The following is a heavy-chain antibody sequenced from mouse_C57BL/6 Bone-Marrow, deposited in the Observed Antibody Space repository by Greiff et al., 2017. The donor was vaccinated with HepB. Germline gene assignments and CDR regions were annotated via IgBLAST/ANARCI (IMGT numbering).Heavy chain of an antibody. CDR1: GFTFSDYG. V-gene: IGHV5-17*01. CDR3: ARKEYSNSWFAY. D-gene: IGHD2-5*01. Sequence: EVKVVESGGGLVKPGGSLKLSCAASGFTFSDYGMHWVRQALEKGLEWVAYISSGSSTIYYVDTVKGRFTISRDNAKNTLLLQMTSLRSEDTAMYYCARKEYSNSWFAYWGQVTLVTVSA. J-gene: IGHJ3*01. CDR2: ISSGSSTI.